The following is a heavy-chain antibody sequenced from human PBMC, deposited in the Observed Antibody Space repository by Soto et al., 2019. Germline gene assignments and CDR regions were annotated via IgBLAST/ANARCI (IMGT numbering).Heavy chain of an antibody. Sequence: PSETLSLTCTVSGGSISRSTYYWAWIRQPPGKGLEWIGSMYYGGSIYYNPSLKSRVTISADTSKNQFSLKLNSVTAADTAVYSCPTQGRSLDRTGSYPNWLDPWGQGTLVTVSS. CDR2: MYYGGSI. CDR3: PTQGRSLDRTGSYPNWLDP. D-gene: IGHD3-3*01. V-gene: IGHV4-39*01. J-gene: IGHJ5*02. CDR1: GGSISRSTYY.